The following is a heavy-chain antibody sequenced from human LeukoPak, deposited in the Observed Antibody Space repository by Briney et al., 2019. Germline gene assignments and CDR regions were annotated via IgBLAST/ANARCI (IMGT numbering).Heavy chain of an antibody. CDR3: ARGAHYYDSSGYYTAEYFQH. V-gene: IGHV1-69*13. D-gene: IGHD3-22*01. CDR2: IIPILGTA. J-gene: IGHJ1*01. Sequence: SVKVSCKASGYTFTGYYMHWVRQAPGQGLEWMGGIIPILGTANYAQKFQGRVTITADESTSTAYMELSSLRSEDTAVYYCARGAHYYDSSGYYTAEYFQHWGQGTLVTVSS. CDR1: GYTFTGYY.